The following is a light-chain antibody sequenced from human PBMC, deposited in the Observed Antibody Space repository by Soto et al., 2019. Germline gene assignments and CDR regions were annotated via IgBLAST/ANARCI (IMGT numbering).Light chain of an antibody. Sequence: QLVLTQPPSVSGAPGQRVTISCTGSSSNIGADYDVHWYQQLPGTAPKLLIYGNSNRPSRVPDRFSGSKSGTSASLAITGLQAEDEADYYCQSYDSSLRAVVFGGGTKLTVL. CDR2: GNS. V-gene: IGLV1-40*01. CDR3: QSYDSSLRAVV. J-gene: IGLJ3*02. CDR1: SSNIGADYD.